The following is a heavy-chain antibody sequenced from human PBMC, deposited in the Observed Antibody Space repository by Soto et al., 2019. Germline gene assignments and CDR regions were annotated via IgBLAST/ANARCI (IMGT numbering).Heavy chain of an antibody. CDR3: ARARGGIVDY. J-gene: IGHJ4*02. V-gene: IGHV4-30-2*01. CDR1: GGSIGGGGYS. CDR2: INQSGST. D-gene: IGHD1-26*01. Sequence: TLSLTCADLGGSIGGGGYSCSWIRQPPGKGLEWVGYINQSGSTYYTPSLKNRVTIAVDRSKNQFSLKLGSLSAADTAVYYCARARGGIVDYWGQGTLVTVSS.